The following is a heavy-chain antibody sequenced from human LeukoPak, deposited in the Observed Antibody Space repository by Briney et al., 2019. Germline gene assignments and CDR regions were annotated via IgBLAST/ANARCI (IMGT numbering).Heavy chain of an antibody. J-gene: IGHJ4*02. CDR1: GGSISSGDYY. CDR2: IYYSGST. D-gene: IGHD4-17*01. CDR3: ARVGAPHGDCDY. Sequence: SQTLSLTCTVSGGSISSGDYYWSWIRQPPRKGLEWIGYIYYSGSTYYNPSLKGRVTISVDTSKNQFSLKLSSVTAADTAVYYCARVGAPHGDCDYWGQGTLVTVSP. V-gene: IGHV4-30-4*08.